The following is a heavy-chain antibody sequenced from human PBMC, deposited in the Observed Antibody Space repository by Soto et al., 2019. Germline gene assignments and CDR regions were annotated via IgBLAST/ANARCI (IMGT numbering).Heavy chain of an antibody. D-gene: IGHD4-17*01. Sequence: ESGGGVVPPGRSLRLSCAASGFTFSSYGMHWVRQAPGKGLEWVAVISNDGSNKYYADSVKGRFTISRDNSKNTLYLQMNSLRAEDTAVYYCAKDSGYGDLRPLDYWGQGTLVTVSS. CDR1: GFTFSSYG. J-gene: IGHJ4*02. CDR2: ISNDGSNK. V-gene: IGHV3-30*18. CDR3: AKDSGYGDLRPLDY.